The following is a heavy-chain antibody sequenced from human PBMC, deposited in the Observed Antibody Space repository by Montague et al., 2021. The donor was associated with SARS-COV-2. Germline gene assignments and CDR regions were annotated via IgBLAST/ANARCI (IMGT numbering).Heavy chain of an antibody. D-gene: IGHD4-17*01. CDR3: ASELVDYGDFDY. V-gene: IGHV3-30-3*01. CDR1: GFTFSSYA. J-gene: IGHJ4*02. CDR2: ISYDGSNK. Sequence: SLRLSCAASGFTFSSYAMHWVRQAPGKGLEWVAVISYDGSNKYYADSVKGRFTISRDNSKNTLYLQMNSLRAEDTAVYYCASELVDYGDFDYWGQGTLVTVSS.